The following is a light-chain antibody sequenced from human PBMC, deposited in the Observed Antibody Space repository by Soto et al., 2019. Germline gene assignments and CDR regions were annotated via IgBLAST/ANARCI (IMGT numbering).Light chain of an antibody. Sequence: DIQMTQSPSSVSASVGDRVTIICRASEDISSWLAWYQQKPGKAPKLLIYSASTLQSGVPSRFSGSGSGTEFTLPINSLQPEDFATYYCQQANSFPRTFGPGAKVDIK. J-gene: IGKJ3*01. CDR3: QQANSFPRT. V-gene: IGKV1D-12*01. CDR1: EDISSW. CDR2: SAS.